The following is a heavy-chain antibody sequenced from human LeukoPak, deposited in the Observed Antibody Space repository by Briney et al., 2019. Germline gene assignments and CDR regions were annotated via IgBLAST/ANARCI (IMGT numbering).Heavy chain of an antibody. V-gene: IGHV3-33*06. CDR3: AKEKDYMDV. Sequence: GGSLRLSCAASGFTFSSYGMHWVCQAPGEGLEWVAVIWYDGSNKYYADSVKGRFTISRDNSKNTLYLQMNSLRAEDTAVYYCAKEKDYMDVWGKGTTVTVSS. J-gene: IGHJ6*03. CDR2: IWYDGSNK. CDR1: GFTFSSYG.